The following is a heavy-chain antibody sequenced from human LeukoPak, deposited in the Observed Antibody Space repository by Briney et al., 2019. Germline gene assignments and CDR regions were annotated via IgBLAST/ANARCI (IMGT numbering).Heavy chain of an antibody. D-gene: IGHD6-6*01. CDR1: GFTFSSYS. CDR2: ISSSSSYI. Sequence: GGSLRLSCAASGFTFSSYSMNWVRQAPGKGLEWVSSISSSSSYIYYADSVKGRFTISRDNSKNTLYLQMNSLRAEDTAVYYCTKDSSSEPWYGTDVWGQGTTVTVSS. V-gene: IGHV3-21*04. CDR3: TKDSSSEPWYGTDV. J-gene: IGHJ6*02.